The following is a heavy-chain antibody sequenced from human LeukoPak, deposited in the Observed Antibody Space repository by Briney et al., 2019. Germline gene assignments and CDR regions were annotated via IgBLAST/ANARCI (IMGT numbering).Heavy chain of an antibody. CDR3: ARAYCGGDCYGLDYHYYYLDV. CDR1: GYTFTRYQ. J-gene: IGHJ6*03. CDR2: LNPSGGST. V-gene: IGHV1-46*03. Sequence: ASVKVSCKASGYTFTRYQMHWVRQAPGQGLEWMGILNPSGGSTSYAQKFQGRVTMTRDTSTSTVYMELSSLRSEDTAVYYCARAYCGGDCYGLDYHYYYLDVWGKGTTVTVSS. D-gene: IGHD2-21*01.